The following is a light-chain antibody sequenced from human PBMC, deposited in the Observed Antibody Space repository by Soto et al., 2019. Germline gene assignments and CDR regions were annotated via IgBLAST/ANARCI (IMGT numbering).Light chain of an antibody. J-gene: IGKJ1*01. Sequence: EIVFTQSPGTLSLSPGERATLACRASQSVSSSYLALYQQKPGQAPRLLIYGASSRATGIPDRFSGSGSGTDFTLTISRLEPEDFAVYYCQQYGSSPWTFGQATKVDIK. V-gene: IGKV3-20*01. CDR1: QSVSSSY. CDR2: GAS. CDR3: QQYGSSPWT.